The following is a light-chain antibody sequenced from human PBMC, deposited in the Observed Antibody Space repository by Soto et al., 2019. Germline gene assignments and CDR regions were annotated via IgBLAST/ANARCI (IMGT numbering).Light chain of an antibody. V-gene: IGKV1-9*01. Sequence: IQLTQSPSSLSASVGDRVTITCRASQGISSYLAWYQQKPGKAPKLLIYAASTLQSGVPSRFSGSGSGTEFTLTISSLQPEDIATYYCQQLNSYPRGTFGPGTKVDIK. CDR1: QGISSY. CDR2: AAS. J-gene: IGKJ3*01. CDR3: QQLNSYPRGT.